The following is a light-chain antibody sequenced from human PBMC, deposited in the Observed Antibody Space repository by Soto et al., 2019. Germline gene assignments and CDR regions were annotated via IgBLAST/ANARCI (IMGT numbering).Light chain of an antibody. V-gene: IGLV1-40*01. J-gene: IGLJ2*01. CDR3: QSYDSSLRRV. CDR2: GSS. Sequence: QSVLTQPPSVSGAPGQRVTISCTGTSSNIGAGYDVHWYQQLPGTAPKLLISGSSNRPSGVPDRFSGSKSGTSASLAITGLQAVDEADYYCQSYDSSLRRVFGGGTKLTVL. CDR1: SSNIGAGYD.